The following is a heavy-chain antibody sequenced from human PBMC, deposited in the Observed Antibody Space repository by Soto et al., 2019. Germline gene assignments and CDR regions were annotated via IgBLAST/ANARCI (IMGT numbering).Heavy chain of an antibody. CDR3: ARDNSRYDSWDRYFYSGMDV. J-gene: IGHJ6*02. Sequence: PGGSLRLSCRSSGFIFRDYAVGWVRQAPGKGLERGGFIGTTVSGGTTQYAASVKGRFTVSRDDYKSIAYLQMNSMKTEDKDVYYCARDNSRYDSWDRYFYSGMDVWGQGTTVTVSS. CDR1: GFIFRDYA. D-gene: IGHD5-12*01. CDR2: IGTTVSGGTT. V-gene: IGHV3-49*04.